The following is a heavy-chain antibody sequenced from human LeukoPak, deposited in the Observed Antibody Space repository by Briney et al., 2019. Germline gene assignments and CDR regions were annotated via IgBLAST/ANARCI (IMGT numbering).Heavy chain of an antibody. J-gene: IGHJ6*03. V-gene: IGHV3-21*01. Sequence: GGSLRLSCAASGFTFSTYYMNWVRQAPGKGLEWVSSITTSSSYIYYADSVKGRFTISRDNAKNSLYLQMNSLRAEDTAVYYCARGRSCYGSGSYQGAGEYYYHYYYMDVWGKGTTVTIPS. CDR3: ARGRSCYGSGSYQGAGEYYYHYYYMDV. D-gene: IGHD3-10*01. CDR2: ITTSSSYI. CDR1: GFTFSTYY.